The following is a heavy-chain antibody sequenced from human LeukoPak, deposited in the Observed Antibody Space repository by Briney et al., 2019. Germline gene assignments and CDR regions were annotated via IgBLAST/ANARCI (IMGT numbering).Heavy chain of an antibody. D-gene: IGHD5-18*01. CDR3: ARLLQLWLRYDHFDY. Sequence: PSETLSLTCAVYGGSFSGYYWSWIRQPPGKGLEWIGEINHSGSPNYNPSLKSRVTMSIDTSKNQFSLKLSSVTAADTAVYYCARLLQLWLRYDHFDYWGQGTLVTVSS. CDR2: INHSGSP. CDR1: GGSFSGYY. V-gene: IGHV4-34*10. J-gene: IGHJ4*02.